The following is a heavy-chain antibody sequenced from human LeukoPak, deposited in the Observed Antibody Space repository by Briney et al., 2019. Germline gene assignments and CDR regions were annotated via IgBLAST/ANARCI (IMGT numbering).Heavy chain of an antibody. D-gene: IGHD1-26*01. CDR3: ASSGSYRFDY. Sequence: GGXXRXXCAXXGXXFXSXSXXWVRQAPGKGLEWVSHITASGTAMFYADSVKGRFTISRDNAKNSLYLQMNSLRDEDTAVYYCASSGSYRFDYWGQGTLVTVSS. CDR1: GXXFXSXS. V-gene: IGHV3-48*02. J-gene: IGHJ4*02. CDR2: ITASGTAM.